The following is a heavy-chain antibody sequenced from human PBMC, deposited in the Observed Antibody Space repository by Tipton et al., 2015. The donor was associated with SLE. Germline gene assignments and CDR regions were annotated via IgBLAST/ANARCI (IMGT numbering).Heavy chain of an antibody. J-gene: IGHJ3*02. D-gene: IGHD1-26*01. CDR3: ARGSGLEGAPDAFDI. Sequence: TLSLTCSVSGGSISGYYWSWIRQPPGKGLEWIGYIYYSGSTNYNPSLKSRVTISVDTSKNQFSLKLSSVTAADTAVYYCARGSGLEGAPDAFDIWGQGTMVTVS. CDR2: IYYSGST. CDR1: GGSISGYY. V-gene: IGHV4-59*01.